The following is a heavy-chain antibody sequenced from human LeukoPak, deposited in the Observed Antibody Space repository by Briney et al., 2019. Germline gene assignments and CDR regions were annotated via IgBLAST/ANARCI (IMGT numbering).Heavy chain of an antibody. CDR3: ARGGANRFDY. Sequence: PGGSLRLSCAASGFPFSGYWMTWVRQAPGRGLEWVATIKEDGSEAYFGDSVKGRFAISSDNTKNSLYLQMNSLRGEDTAVYFCARGGANRFDYWGLGTLVTISS. CDR1: GFPFSGYW. V-gene: IGHV3-7*04. CDR2: IKEDGSEA. D-gene: IGHD3-16*01. J-gene: IGHJ4*02.